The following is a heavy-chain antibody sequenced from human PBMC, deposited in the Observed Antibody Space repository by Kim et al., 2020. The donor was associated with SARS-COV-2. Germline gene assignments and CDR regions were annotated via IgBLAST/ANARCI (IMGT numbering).Heavy chain of an antibody. CDR1: GFTFSSYA. D-gene: IGHD1-26*01. Sequence: GGSLRLSCAASGFTFSSYAMHWVRQAPGKGLEWVAVISYDGSNKYYADSLKGRFAMSRDNSKNTLYLQMNSLRAEDTAVYFCARPYSGSYYSWFDPRGQGTLVTV. V-gene: IGHV3-30*09. CDR2: ISYDGSNK. CDR3: ARPYSGSYYSWFDP. J-gene: IGHJ5*02.